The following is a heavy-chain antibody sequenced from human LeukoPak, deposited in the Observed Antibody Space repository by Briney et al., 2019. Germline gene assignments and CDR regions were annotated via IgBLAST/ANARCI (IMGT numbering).Heavy chain of an antibody. D-gene: IGHD3-3*01. CDR2: ISSSSSYI. CDR3: AREDTIFGVTDAFDI. Sequence: AGGSLRLSCAASGFTFSSYSMNWVRQAPGKGLERVSSISSSSSYIYYADSVKGRFTISRDNAKNSLYLQMNSLRAEDTAVYYCAREDTIFGVTDAFDIWGQGTMVTVSS. V-gene: IGHV3-21*01. CDR1: GFTFSSYS. J-gene: IGHJ3*02.